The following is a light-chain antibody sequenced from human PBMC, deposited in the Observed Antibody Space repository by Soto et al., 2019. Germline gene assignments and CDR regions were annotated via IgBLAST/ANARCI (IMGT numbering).Light chain of an antibody. Sequence: DIQMTQSPSSLSASVGDTVTITCRSSQDIGIRLSWYQQKPGKAPKLLIYAASTLQSGVPSRFSGSASGTEFTLTIASLQPDDFATYYCHHYTRAFGQGTKVDIK. CDR1: QDIGIR. V-gene: IGKV1D-16*01. CDR3: HHYTRA. CDR2: AAS. J-gene: IGKJ1*01.